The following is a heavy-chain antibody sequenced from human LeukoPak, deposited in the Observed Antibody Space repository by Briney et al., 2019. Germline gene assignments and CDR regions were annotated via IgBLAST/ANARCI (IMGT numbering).Heavy chain of an antibody. CDR1: GGSISSGGYY. J-gene: IGHJ4*02. V-gene: IGHV4-30-2*01. CDR2: IYHSGST. D-gene: IGHD1-26*01. CDR3: ARSFSGSYYFEY. Sequence: SQTLSLTCTVSGGSISSGGYYWSWIRQPPGKGLEWIGYIYHSGSTYYNPSLKSRVTISVDRSKNQLSLFLTSVTAADTAMYYCARSFSGSYYFEYWGQGTLVTVSS.